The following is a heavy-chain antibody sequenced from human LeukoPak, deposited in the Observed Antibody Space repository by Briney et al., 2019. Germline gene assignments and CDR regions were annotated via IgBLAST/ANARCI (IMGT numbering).Heavy chain of an antibody. Sequence: GGSLRLSCAASGFTFSSYGMHWVRQAPGKGLEWVAVIWYDGSNKYYADSVKGRFTISRDNSKNTLYLQMNSLRAEDTAVYYGARDGFGESFFDYWGQGTLVTVSS. J-gene: IGHJ4*02. CDR1: GFTFSSYG. D-gene: IGHD3-10*01. V-gene: IGHV3-33*01. CDR3: ARDGFGESFFDY. CDR2: IWYDGSNK.